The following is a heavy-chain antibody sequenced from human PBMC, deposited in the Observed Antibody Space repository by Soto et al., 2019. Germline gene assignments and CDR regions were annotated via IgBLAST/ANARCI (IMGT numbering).Heavy chain of an antibody. D-gene: IGHD3-9*01. Sequence: SVKVSCKASGGTFSSYAISWVRQAPGQGLEWMGGIIPIFGTANYAQKFQGRVTITADESTSTAYMELSSLRSEDTAVYYCARGTSRYFDWLLPHYYYYYGMDVWGQGTTVTVSS. J-gene: IGHJ6*02. CDR3: ARGTSRYFDWLLPHYYYYYGMDV. CDR1: GGTFSSYA. CDR2: IIPIFGTA. V-gene: IGHV1-69*13.